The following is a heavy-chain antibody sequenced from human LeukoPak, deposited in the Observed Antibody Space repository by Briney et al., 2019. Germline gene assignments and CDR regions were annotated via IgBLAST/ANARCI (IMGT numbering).Heavy chain of an antibody. CDR1: GFTFSDYY. J-gene: IGHJ4*02. D-gene: IGHD3-10*01. CDR3: ARDLDDYYGSGSYGY. Sequence: GGSLRLSCAASGFTFSDYYMSWIRQAPGKGLEWVSYISSSGSTIYYADSVKGRFTISRDNAKNSLYLQMSSLRAEDTAVYYCARDLDDYYGSGSYGYWGQGTLVTVSS. CDR2: ISSSGSTI. V-gene: IGHV3-11*01.